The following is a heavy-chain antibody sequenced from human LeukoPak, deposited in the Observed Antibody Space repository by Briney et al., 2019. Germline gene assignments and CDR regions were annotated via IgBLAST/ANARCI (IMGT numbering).Heavy chain of an antibody. V-gene: IGHV1-24*01. CDR2: FDPEDGET. D-gene: IGHD3-10*01. J-gene: IGHJ3*02. CDR1: GYTFIGYY. Sequence: ASVKVSCKASGYTFIGYYMHWVRQAPGKGLEWMGGFDPEDGETIYAQKFQGRVTMTEDTSTDTAYMELSSLRSEDTAVYYCTKQGLGSYDAFDIWGQGTMVTVSS. CDR3: TKQGLGSYDAFDI.